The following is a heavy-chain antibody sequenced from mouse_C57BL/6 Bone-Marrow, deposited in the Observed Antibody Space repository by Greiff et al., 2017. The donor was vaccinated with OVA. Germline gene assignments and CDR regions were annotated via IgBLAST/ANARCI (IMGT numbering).Heavy chain of an antibody. D-gene: IGHD2-12*01. CDR3: TDSPPFAY. CDR1: GYTFTDYE. Sequence: QVTLKESGAELVRPGASVTLSCKASGYTFTDYEMHWVKQTPVHGLEWIGAIDPEAGGTAYNQKFKGKAILTADKSSSTAYMELRSLTSEDSAVYYCTDSPPFAYWGQGTLVTVSA. J-gene: IGHJ3*01. CDR2: IDPEAGGT. V-gene: IGHV1-15*01.